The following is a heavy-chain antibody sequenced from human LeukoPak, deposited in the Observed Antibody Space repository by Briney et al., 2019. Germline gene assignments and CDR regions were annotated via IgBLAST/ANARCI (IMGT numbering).Heavy chain of an antibody. CDR1: GFTFSNCG. Sequence: GGSLRLSCTASGFTFSNCGMHWVRQAPGKRLEWVAVFSYGGSDIYYGDSVKGRFPLSRDISKNTLYLQMNSLRAEDTAVYYCVKEQSSGGYRVADYWGQGTLVTVSS. CDR2: FSYGGSDI. CDR3: VKEQSSGGYRVADY. V-gene: IGHV3-30*18. J-gene: IGHJ4*02. D-gene: IGHD6-19*01.